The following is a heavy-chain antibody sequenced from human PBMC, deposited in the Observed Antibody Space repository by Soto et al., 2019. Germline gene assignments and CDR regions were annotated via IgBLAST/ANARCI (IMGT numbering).Heavy chain of an antibody. Sequence: ASETLSLTCGVSGFSIQTPYFWGWIRQPPGKGLEWIGLISHSGRAISHPSFASRATISLDTTNNAFSLTLKSVTAADTAVYYCARGRSFRLVGVPLDPWGQGTLGTVSS. V-gene: IGHV4-38-2*01. CDR3: ARGRSFRLVGVPLDP. CDR2: ISHSGRA. J-gene: IGHJ5*02. CDR1: GFSIQTPYF. D-gene: IGHD3-16*02.